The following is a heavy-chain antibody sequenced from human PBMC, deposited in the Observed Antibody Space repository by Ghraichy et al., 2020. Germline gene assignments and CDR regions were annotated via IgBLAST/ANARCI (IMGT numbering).Heavy chain of an antibody. CDR1: GFTFSSYG. D-gene: IGHD1-26*01. Sequence: GGSLRLSCAASGFTFSSYGMHWVRPAPGKGLEWVAVIWYDGSNKYYADSVKGRFTISRDNSKNTLYLQMNSLRAEDTAVYYCARSPSGGYYYYYGMDVWGQGTTVTFSS. CDR3: ARSPSGGYYYYYGMDV. CDR2: IWYDGSNK. V-gene: IGHV3-33*01. J-gene: IGHJ6*02.